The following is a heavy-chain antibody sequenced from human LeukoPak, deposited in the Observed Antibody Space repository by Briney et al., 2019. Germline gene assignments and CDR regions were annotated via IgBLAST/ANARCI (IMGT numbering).Heavy chain of an antibody. Sequence: SETLSLTCTVSGGSISSYYWSWIRQPPGKGLEWIGYIYYSGSTNYNPSLKSRVTISVDTSKNQFSLKLSSVTAAVTAVYYCASAVFGSSWYVEYFQHWGQGTLVTVSS. CDR2: IYYSGST. CDR3: ASAVFGSSWYVEYFQH. D-gene: IGHD6-13*01. CDR1: GGSISSYY. V-gene: IGHV4-59*01. J-gene: IGHJ1*01.